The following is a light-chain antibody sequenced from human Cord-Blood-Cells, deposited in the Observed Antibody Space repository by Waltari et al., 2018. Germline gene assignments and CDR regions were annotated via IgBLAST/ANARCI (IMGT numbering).Light chain of an antibody. J-gene: IGLJ1*01. Sequence: QSALTQPASVSGSPGQSITISCTGTSSDVGGYNYVSWYQQPPGKAPKLMIYDVSNRPSGVSNRFSGSKSGNTASLTSSGLQAEDEDDYYCSSYTSSSTLGVFGTGTKVTVL. CDR1: SSDVGGYNY. CDR3: SSYTSSSTLGV. V-gene: IGLV2-14*01. CDR2: DVS.